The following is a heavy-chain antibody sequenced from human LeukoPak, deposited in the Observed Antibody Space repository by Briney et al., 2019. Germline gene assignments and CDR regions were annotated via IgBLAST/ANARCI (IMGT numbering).Heavy chain of an antibody. D-gene: IGHD6-6*01. Sequence: PGGSLRLSCVASGFTFSSYWMSWVRQAPGKGLEWVANIKQDESEKYYVDSVKGRFTISRDNAQNSLYLQMNSLRGEDTAVYYCVKDRSIAAPNNDFFDSWGQGALVTVSS. CDR1: GFTFSSYW. V-gene: IGHV3-7*03. CDR3: VKDRSIAAPNNDFFDS. J-gene: IGHJ4*02. CDR2: IKQDESEK.